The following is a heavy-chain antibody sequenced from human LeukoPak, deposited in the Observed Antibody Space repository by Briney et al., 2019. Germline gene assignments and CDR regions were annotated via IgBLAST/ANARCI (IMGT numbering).Heavy chain of an antibody. V-gene: IGHV1-2*02. Sequence: ASVKVSCKASGYTFTGYYMHWVRQAPGQGLEWMGWINPNSGGTNYAQKFQGRVTMTRDTSISTAYMELGRLRSDDTAVYYCARDRVATIHSSWFDPWGQGTLVTVSS. J-gene: IGHJ5*02. CDR1: GYTFTGYY. D-gene: IGHD5-12*01. CDR2: INPNSGGT. CDR3: ARDRVATIHSSWFDP.